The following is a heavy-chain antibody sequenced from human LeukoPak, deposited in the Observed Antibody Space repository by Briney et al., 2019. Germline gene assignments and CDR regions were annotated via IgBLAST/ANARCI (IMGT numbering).Heavy chain of an antibody. J-gene: IGHJ4*02. CDR2: IIPIFGTA. Sequence: SVKVSCKASGGTFISYAISWVRQAPGQGLEWMGGIIPIFGTANYAQKFQGRVTITADESTSTAYMELSSLRSEDTAVYYCASVRLVRGVIDAFDYWGQGTLVTVSS. V-gene: IGHV1-69*01. D-gene: IGHD3-10*01. CDR1: GGTFISYA. CDR3: ASVRLVRGVIDAFDY.